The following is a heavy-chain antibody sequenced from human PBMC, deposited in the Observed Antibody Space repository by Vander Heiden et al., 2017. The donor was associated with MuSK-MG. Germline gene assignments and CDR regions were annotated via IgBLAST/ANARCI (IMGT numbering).Heavy chain of an antibody. CDR1: GYSISSGYY. J-gene: IGHJ4*02. D-gene: IGHD4-17*01. CDR3: ARHHYGDYVYLDY. V-gene: IGHV4-38-2*01. CDR2: IYHSGST. Sequence: QVQLQESGPGLVKPSETLSLTCAVSGYSISSGYYWGWIRQPPGKGLEWIVSIYHSGSTYYNPALKSRVTISVDTSKNQFSLKMSSVTAADTAVYYCARHHYGDYVYLDYWGQGTLVTVYS.